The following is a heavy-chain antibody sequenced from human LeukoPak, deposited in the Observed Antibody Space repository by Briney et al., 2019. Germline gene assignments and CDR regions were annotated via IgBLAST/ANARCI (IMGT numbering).Heavy chain of an antibody. CDR2: INAGNGNT. CDR3: ARGSSAAAARIWFDP. D-gene: IGHD6-13*01. CDR1: GYTFTSYA. J-gene: IGHJ5*02. Sequence: ASVKVSCKASGYTFTSYAMHWVRQAPGQRLEWMGWINAGNGNTKYSQEFQGRVTITRDTSASTAYMELNSLRAEDTAVYYCARGSSAAAARIWFDPWGQGTLVTVSS. V-gene: IGHV1-3*03.